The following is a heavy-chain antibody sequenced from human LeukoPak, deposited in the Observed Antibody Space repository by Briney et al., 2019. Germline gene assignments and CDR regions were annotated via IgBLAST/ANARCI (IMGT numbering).Heavy chain of an antibody. CDR1: GFTFSSYA. CDR2: ISYDGSNK. J-gene: IGHJ2*01. V-gene: IGHV3-30-3*01. CDR3: AKGDLDL. Sequence: GGSLRLSCAASGFTFSSYAMHWVRQAPGKGLEWVAVISYDGSNKYYADSVKGRFTISRGNSKNTLYLQMNSLRAEDTAVYYCAKGDLDLWGRGTLVTVSS.